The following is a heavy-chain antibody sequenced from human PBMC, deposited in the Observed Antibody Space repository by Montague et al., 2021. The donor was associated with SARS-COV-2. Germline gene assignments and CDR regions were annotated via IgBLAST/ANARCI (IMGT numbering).Heavy chain of an antibody. J-gene: IGHJ4*02. Sequence: SETLSLTCTVSGGSISSCNWSWIRQPPGKGLEWIWYMNYSGSTNYNPSLKSRVTLSVDTSKNQFSLKLSSVTAADTAVYYCARDFDYWGQGTLVTVSS. V-gene: IGHV4-59*13. CDR2: MNYSGST. CDR1: GGSISSCN. CDR3: ARDFDY.